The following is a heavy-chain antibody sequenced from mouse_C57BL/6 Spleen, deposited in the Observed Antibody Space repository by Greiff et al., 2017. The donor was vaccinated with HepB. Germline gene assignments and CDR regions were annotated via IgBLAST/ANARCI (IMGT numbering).Heavy chain of an antibody. CDR2: IDPSDSYT. J-gene: IGHJ4*01. D-gene: IGHD3-2*02. CDR1: GYTFTSYW. Sequence: QVQLQQPGAELVMPGASVKLSCKASGYTFTSYWMHWVKQRPGQGLEWIGEIDPSDSYTNYNQKFKGKSTLTVDKSSSTAYMQLSSLTSEDSAVYYCARSEGSGHAMDYWGQGTSVTVSS. V-gene: IGHV1-69*01. CDR3: ARSEGSGHAMDY.